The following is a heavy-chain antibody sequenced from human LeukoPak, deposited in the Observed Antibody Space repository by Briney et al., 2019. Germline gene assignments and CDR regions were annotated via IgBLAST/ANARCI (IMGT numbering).Heavy chain of an antibody. J-gene: IGHJ3*02. D-gene: IGHD3-3*01. CDR3: ARRTIFGVVIGDAFDI. V-gene: IGHV4-39*01. Sequence: SETLSLTCTVSGGSISSSSYYWGWIRQPPGKGLEWIGSIYYSGSTYYNPSLKSRVTISVDTSKNQFSLKLSSVTAADTAVYYCARRTIFGVVIGDAFDIWGQGTMVTVS. CDR1: GGSISSSSYY. CDR2: IYYSGST.